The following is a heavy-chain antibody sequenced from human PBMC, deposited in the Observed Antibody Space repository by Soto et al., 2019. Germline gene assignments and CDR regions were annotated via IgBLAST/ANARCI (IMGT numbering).Heavy chain of an antibody. D-gene: IGHD4-17*01. V-gene: IGHV1-8*01. CDR2: MNPNSGNT. Sequence: QVQLVQSGAEVKKPGASVKVSCKASGYTFTNYDINWVRQATGQGLEWMGWMNPNSGNTGHAQKFQGRVTMTRNTAISTAYMELSSLRSDDTAVYYCARGRSSYVDYVNWYFDLWGRGTLVTVSS. CDR1: GYTFTNYD. CDR3: ARGRSSYVDYVNWYFDL. J-gene: IGHJ2*01.